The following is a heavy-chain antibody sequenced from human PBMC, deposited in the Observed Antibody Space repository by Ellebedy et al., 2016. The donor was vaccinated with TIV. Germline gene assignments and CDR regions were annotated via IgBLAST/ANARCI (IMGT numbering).Heavy chain of an antibody. CDR3: ARLAYSSSSRDYYYGMDV. CDR2: IYYSGST. CDR1: GGSISSSSSY. J-gene: IGHJ6*02. Sequence: SETLSLTXTVSGGSISSSSSYWGWIRQPPGKGLEWIGRIYYSGSTYYNPSLKSRVTISVDTSKNQFSLKLSSVTAADTALYYCARLAYSSSSRDYYYGMDVWGQGTTVTVSS. D-gene: IGHD6-6*01. V-gene: IGHV4-39*01.